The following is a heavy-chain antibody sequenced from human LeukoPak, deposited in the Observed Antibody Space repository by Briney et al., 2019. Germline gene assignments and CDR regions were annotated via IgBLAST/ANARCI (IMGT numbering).Heavy chain of an antibody. V-gene: IGHV3-23*01. CDR1: GFMFSRYA. D-gene: IGHD3-10*01. CDR3: AKLTYYYGSGSYYRTPIDY. CDR2: MSCSDDST. J-gene: IGHJ4*02. Sequence: PGGSLRLSCAASGFMFSRYAMTWVRQAPGKGLEWVSVMSCSDDSTYYTDSVKGRFTISRDNSKNTLYLQMNSLRAEDTAVYYCAKLTYYYGSGSYYRTPIDYWGQGTLVTASS.